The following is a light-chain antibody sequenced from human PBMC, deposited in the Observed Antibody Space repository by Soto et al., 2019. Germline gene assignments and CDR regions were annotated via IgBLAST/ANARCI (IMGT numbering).Light chain of an antibody. V-gene: IGKV3-15*01. CDR3: QQYNNWPRT. Sequence: EIVMTQSPATLSVSPGERATLSCRASQSVSSDLAWYHQKPGQAPRLVIYGASTRATGIPARFSGSGSGTEFTLTINSLQSEDFAVYYCQQYNNWPRTFGQGTKVDIK. J-gene: IGKJ1*01. CDR1: QSVSSD. CDR2: GAS.